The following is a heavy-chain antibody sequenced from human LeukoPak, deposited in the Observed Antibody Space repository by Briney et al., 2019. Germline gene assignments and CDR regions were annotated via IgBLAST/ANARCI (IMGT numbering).Heavy chain of an antibody. V-gene: IGHV5-51*01. J-gene: IGHJ6*02. CDR2: IYAGDSDT. CDR3: ARPYYYGSYYGMDV. CDR1: GYIFTNYW. D-gene: IGHD3-10*01. Sequence: GESLKISCKGSGYIFTNYWIAWVRQMPGKGLGWMGIIYAGDSDTRYSPSFQGQVTITAGKSISTAYLQWSSLKASDTAMYYCARPYYYGSYYGMDVWGQGTTVAVSS.